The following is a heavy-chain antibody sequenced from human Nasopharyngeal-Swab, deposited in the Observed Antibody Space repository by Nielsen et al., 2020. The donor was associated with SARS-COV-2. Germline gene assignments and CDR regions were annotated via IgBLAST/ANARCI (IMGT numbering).Heavy chain of an antibody. CDR2: IYYTGST. Sequence: RQAPGKGPEWIGYIYYTGSTCCNPSLKSRVTISVDTSKNQFSLKLTSVTAADTAVYYCARYPSSSWSSYGMDVWGQGTTVTVSS. D-gene: IGHD6-13*01. V-gene: IGHV4-31*02. CDR3: ARYPSSSWSSYGMDV. J-gene: IGHJ6*02.